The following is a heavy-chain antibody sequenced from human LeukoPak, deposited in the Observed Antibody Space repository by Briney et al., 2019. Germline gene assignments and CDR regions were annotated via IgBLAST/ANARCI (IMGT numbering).Heavy chain of an antibody. CDR3: ARDRAPVTMIRGAPGGFDP. D-gene: IGHD3-10*01. CDR2: MFYSGST. Sequence: SETLSLTCTVSGGSISSHFWSWIRQPPGKGLEWIGYMFYSGSTNYNPSLKSRVTISVDASKNQFSLKLTSVSAADTAVYYCARDRAPVTMIRGAPGGFDPWGQGTLVSVSS. J-gene: IGHJ5*02. CDR1: GGSISSHF. V-gene: IGHV4-59*11.